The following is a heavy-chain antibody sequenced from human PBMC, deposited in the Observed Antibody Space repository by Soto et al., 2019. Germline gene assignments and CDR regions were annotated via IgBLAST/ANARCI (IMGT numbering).Heavy chain of an antibody. CDR1: GGTFNTYA. CDR3: AREVQVHTPAFVY. D-gene: IGHD3-10*01. V-gene: IGHV1-69*19. CDR2: ISPMFGAA. Sequence: QVQLVQSGAEMKKPGSSVKVSCQSSGGTFNTYAMNWVRRAPGQGPEWMGDISPMFGAANYAPKFKGRVTITADESTGTSYMQLSSLTSEDTALYFCAREVQVHTPAFVYWGQGTLVTVSS. J-gene: IGHJ4*02.